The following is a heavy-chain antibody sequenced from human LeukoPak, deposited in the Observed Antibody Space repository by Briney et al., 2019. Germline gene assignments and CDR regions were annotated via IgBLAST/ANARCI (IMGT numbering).Heavy chain of an antibody. J-gene: IGHJ4*02. D-gene: IGHD6-19*01. CDR3: ARDVAVAGHHFDY. CDR2: ISYDGSNK. CDR1: GFTFSSYS. V-gene: IGHV3-30-3*01. Sequence: GRSLRLSCAASGFTFSSYSMHWVRQAPGKGLEWVAFISYDGSNKYYADSVKGRFTISRNNSKNTLYLQMNSLRAEDTAVYYCARDVAVAGHHFDYWGQGTLVTVSS.